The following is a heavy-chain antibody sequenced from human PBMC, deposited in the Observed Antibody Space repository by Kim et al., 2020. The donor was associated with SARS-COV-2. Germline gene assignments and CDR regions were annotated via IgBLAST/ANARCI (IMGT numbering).Heavy chain of an antibody. J-gene: IGHJ4*01. CDR2: LIASGAST. D-gene: IGHD2-21*01. CDR3: VTFSVPSY. V-gene: IGHV3-23*01. Sequence: GGSLRLSCAASGFTFGAYGMSWVRQAPGKGLELVSRLIASGASTSYADFVRGRFTVSRATSKNTVYLQMRRLTVEDSAVYYCVTFSVPSYWVHGTLVAVS. CDR1: GFTFGAYG.